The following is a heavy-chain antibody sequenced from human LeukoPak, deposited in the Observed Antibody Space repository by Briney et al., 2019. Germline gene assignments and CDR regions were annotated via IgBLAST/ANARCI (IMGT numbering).Heavy chain of an antibody. D-gene: IGHD4-11*01. CDR1: GFTFSSYG. CDR2: IRYDGSNK. Sequence: GGSLRLSCAASGFTFSSYGMHWVRQAPGKGLEWVAFIRYDGSNKYYADSVKGRFTISRDNSKNTLYLQMNSLRAEDTAVYYCAKDLSDYSNYVLDYWGQGTLVTVSS. CDR3: AKDLSDYSNYVLDY. V-gene: IGHV3-30*02. J-gene: IGHJ4*02.